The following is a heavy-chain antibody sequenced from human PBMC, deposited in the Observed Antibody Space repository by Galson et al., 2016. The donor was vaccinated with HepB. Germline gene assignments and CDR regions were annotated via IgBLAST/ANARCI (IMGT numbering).Heavy chain of an antibody. CDR1: GGSISGSTYY. CDR3: ARYPDF. V-gene: IGHV4-39*01. Sequence: TLSLTCTVSGGSISGSTYYWGWIRQPPGKGLELIGSIYYTGATYYNPSLKSQVTISVDTSKNQLSLNLRSVTAADTAVHYCARYPDFWGQGTLVTVSS. J-gene: IGHJ4*02. CDR2: IYYTGAT.